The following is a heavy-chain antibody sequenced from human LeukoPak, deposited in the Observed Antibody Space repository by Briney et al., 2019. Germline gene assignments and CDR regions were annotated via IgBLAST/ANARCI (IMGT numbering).Heavy chain of an antibody. CDR2: ISAYNGNT. D-gene: IGHD6-13*01. Sequence: ASVKVSCEASGYTFTSYGISWVRQAPGQGLEWMGWISAYNGNTNYAQKLQGGVTMTTGTSTSTAYMELRSLRSDDTAVYYCARARIAAAHDYWGQGTLVTVSS. J-gene: IGHJ4*02. CDR3: ARARIAAAHDY. V-gene: IGHV1-18*01. CDR1: GYTFTSYG.